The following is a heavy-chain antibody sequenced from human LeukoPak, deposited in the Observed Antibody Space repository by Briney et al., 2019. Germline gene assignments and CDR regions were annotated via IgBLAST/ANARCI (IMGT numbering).Heavy chain of an antibody. D-gene: IGHD4-17*01. Sequence: GASVNVSCKASAYTFTGYYMHWVRQAPGQGLGWMGWINPKSGGTNSAQKFQGRVTMTRDTSISTAYMELTRLTSDDTAVYYCARRGDYGDYGDYWGQGTLVTVSS. CDR1: AYTFTGYY. V-gene: IGHV1-2*02. J-gene: IGHJ4*02. CDR2: INPKSGGT. CDR3: ARRGDYGDYGDY.